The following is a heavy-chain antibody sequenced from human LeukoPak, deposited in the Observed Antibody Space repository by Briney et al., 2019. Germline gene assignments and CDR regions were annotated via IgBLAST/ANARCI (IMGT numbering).Heavy chain of an antibody. CDR1: GGTFSSYA. V-gene: IGHV1-69*04. J-gene: IGHJ4*02. CDR3: ANSGYDWR. CDR2: IIPILGIA. Sequence: SVKVSCKASGGTFSSYAISWVRQAPGQGPEWMGRIIPILGIANYAQKFQGRVTITADKSTSTAYMELSSLRSEDTAVYYCANSGYDWRWGQGTLVTVSS. D-gene: IGHD5-12*01.